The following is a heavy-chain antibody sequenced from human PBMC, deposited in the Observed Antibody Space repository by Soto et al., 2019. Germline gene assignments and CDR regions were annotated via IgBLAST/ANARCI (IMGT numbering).Heavy chain of an antibody. Sequence: EVQLVESGGGLVQPGGSLKLSCAASGFTFSGSAIHWVRQASGKGLEWVGRIRTKAMSYATEYAVSVKGRFTISRDDSKNTAYLQMNSLKTEETAVYYCTSHSGSYGSVYWGQGTLVTVSS. V-gene: IGHV3-73*02. CDR2: IRTKAMSYAT. J-gene: IGHJ4*02. CDR1: GFTFSGSA. CDR3: TSHSGSYGSVY. D-gene: IGHD1-26*01.